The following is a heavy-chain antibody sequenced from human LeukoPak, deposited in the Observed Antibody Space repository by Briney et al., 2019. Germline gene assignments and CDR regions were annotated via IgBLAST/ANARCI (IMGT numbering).Heavy chain of an antibody. J-gene: IGHJ6*03. V-gene: IGHV3-30*03. D-gene: IGHD3-3*01. CDR2: ISYDGNHK. CDR1: GFTFDDYG. CDR3: ARDSSYYDFYYYMDV. Sequence: GGSLRLSCAASGFTFDDYGMSWVRQSPGKGLEWVAVISYDGNHKYYADSVKGRFTLSRDNSKTTLYLQMNSLRAEDTAVYYCARDSSYYDFYYYMDVWGKGTTVTVSS.